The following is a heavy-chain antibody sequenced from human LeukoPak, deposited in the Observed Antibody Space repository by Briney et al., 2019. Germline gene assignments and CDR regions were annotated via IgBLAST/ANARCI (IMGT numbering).Heavy chain of an antibody. D-gene: IGHD1-26*01. CDR3: ARGQWELRAFDF. J-gene: IGHJ3*01. CDR1: GYTLTVYY. Sequence: ASVRVSCMDSGYTLTVYYMHGVRPAPGQGGEWMGWMNPKCGNTGYAQKFQGRVTMTSNTSLSSAYMELSSLISDDTAVYYCARGQWELRAFDFWGQGTMVTVSS. V-gene: IGHV1-8*02. CDR2: MNPKCGNT.